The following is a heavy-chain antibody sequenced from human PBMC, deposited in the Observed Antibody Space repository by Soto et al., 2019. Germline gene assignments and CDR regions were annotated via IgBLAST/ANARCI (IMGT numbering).Heavy chain of an antibody. CDR1: GYNFFDYG. CDR3: ARGRTVSSIGPLLV. CDR2: VSPKSGNT. Sequence: QIPLVQSGAEVKKPGASVKVSCKASGYNFFDYGVSWVRQAPGQGLGWMGWVSPKSGNTDFARKVQGRVTMTADTSTNTAYLELRGLRSDDTAVYYCARGRTVSSIGPLLVWGQGTLVSVSS. V-gene: IGHV1-18*01. J-gene: IGHJ1*01. D-gene: IGHD1-1*01.